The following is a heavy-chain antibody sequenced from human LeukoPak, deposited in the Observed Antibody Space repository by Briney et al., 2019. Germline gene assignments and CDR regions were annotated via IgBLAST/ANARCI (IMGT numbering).Heavy chain of an antibody. D-gene: IGHD6-19*01. V-gene: IGHV4-59*12. CDR3: AREGPYSSGWYSYMDV. CDR1: GGSTSSYP. J-gene: IGHJ6*03. CDR2: IYYNGNT. Sequence: SETLSLTCTVSGGSTSSYPWSWIRQPPGKGLEWIGFIYYNGNTNYNPSLKSRVTISVDTSKNQFSLKLSSVTAADTAVYYCAREGPYSSGWYSYMDVWGKGTTVTVSS.